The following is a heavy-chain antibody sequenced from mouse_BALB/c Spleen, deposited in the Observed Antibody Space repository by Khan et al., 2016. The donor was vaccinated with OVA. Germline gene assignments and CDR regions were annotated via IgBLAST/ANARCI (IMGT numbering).Heavy chain of an antibody. CDR1: GYTFTSYW. Sequence: VQLKQSGTVLARPGSSVKMSCKASGYTFTSYWMHWVKQRPGQGLEWIGGIFSGNSDTSYNKKFKGKAKLTAVTSAITAYMELSSLTNEDSAVYYCTRAGYGAFAYWGQGTLVTVSA. D-gene: IGHD1-1*01. V-gene: IGHV1-5*01. CDR2: IFSGNSDT. J-gene: IGHJ3*01. CDR3: TRAGYGAFAY.